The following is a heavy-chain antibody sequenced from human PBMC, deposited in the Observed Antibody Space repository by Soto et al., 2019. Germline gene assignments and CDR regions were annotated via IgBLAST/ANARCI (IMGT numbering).Heavy chain of an antibody. Sequence: SETLSLTCTVSGGSISSYYWSWIRQPPGKGLEWIGYIYYSGSTNYNPSLKSRVTISVDTSKNQFSLKLSSVTVADTAVYYCASSRSWHFSPLDYWGQGTLVTVSS. J-gene: IGHJ4*02. D-gene: IGHD6-13*01. V-gene: IGHV4-59*01. CDR1: GGSISSYY. CDR3: ASSRSWHFSPLDY. CDR2: IYYSGST.